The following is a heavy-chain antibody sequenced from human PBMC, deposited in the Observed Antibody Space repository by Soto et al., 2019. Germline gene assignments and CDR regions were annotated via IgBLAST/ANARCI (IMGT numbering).Heavy chain of an antibody. CDR3: ARDIPEYSSSAHLDY. D-gene: IGHD6-6*01. J-gene: IGHJ4*02. CDR1: GYTFTSYG. Sequence: QVQLVQSGAEVKKPGASVKVSCKASGYTFTSYGISWVRQAPGQGLEWMGWISAYNGNTNYAQKLQGRVTTTTDTSTSTAYMELRSLRSDDTAVYYCARDIPEYSSSAHLDYWGQGTLVTVSA. V-gene: IGHV1-18*01. CDR2: ISAYNGNT.